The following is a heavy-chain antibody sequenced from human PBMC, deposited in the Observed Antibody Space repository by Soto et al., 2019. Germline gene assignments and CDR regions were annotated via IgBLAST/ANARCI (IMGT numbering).Heavy chain of an antibody. CDR3: AKDERFRTFWSGYLDY. Sequence: LRLSCAASGFTFSSYGMHWVRQAPGKGLEWVAVISYDGSNKYYADSVKGRFTISRDNSKNTLYLQVNSLRAEDTAVYYCAKDERFRTFWSGYLDYWGQGTLVTVSS. CDR1: GFTFSSYG. J-gene: IGHJ4*02. V-gene: IGHV3-30*18. CDR2: ISYDGSNK. D-gene: IGHD3-3*01.